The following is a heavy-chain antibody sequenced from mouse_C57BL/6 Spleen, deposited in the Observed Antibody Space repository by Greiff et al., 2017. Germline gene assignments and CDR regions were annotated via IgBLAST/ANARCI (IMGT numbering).Heavy chain of an antibody. D-gene: IGHD1-1*01. Sequence: VQLQQSGTVLARPGASVKMTCKTSGYTFTSYWMHWVKQRPGQGLEWIGAIYPGNSDTSYNQKFKGKAKLTAVTSASTAYMELSSLTNEDSAVYYCTRYPHYYGSSHYYFDYWGQGTTLKVSS. CDR2: IYPGNSDT. CDR1: GYTFTSYW. V-gene: IGHV1-5*01. CDR3: TRYPHYYGSSHYYFDY. J-gene: IGHJ2*01.